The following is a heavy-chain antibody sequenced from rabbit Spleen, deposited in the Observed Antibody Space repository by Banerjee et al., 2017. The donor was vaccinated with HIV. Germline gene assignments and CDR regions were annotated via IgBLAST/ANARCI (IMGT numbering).Heavy chain of an antibody. J-gene: IGHJ4*01. Sequence: QEQLVESGGGLVKPGASLTLTCKASSFSFSDRDVMCWVRQAPGKGLEWIACINAATGKPVYATWANGRFSISRTSSTTVTLQVTSLTAADTATYFCARALATMTMMITPFNLWGPGTLVTVS. V-gene: IGHV1S45*01. CDR2: INAATGKP. CDR3: ARALATMTMMITPFNL. CDR1: SFSFSDRDV. D-gene: IGHD2-1*01.